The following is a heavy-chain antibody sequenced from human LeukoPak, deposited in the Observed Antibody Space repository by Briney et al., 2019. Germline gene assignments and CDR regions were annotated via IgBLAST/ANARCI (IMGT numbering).Heavy chain of an antibody. CDR3: AKSPPEDIVVVVAATSFYFDY. CDR1: GFTVSSNY. D-gene: IGHD2-15*01. CDR2: IYSGGST. Sequence: PGGSLRLSCAASGFTVSSNYMSWVRQAPGKGLEWVSVIYSGGSTYYADSVKGRFTISRDNSKNTLYLQMNSLRAEDTAVYYCAKSPPEDIVVVVAATSFYFDYWGQGTLVTVSS. V-gene: IGHV3-53*01. J-gene: IGHJ4*02.